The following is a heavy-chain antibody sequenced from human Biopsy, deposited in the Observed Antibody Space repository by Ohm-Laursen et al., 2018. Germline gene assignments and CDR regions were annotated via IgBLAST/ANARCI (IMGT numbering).Heavy chain of an antibody. D-gene: IGHD3-3*01. J-gene: IGHJ4*02. CDR1: GYTFTNYA. Sequence: SVKVSCKASGYTFTNYAINWVRQAPGQGLEWLGWISVKTGNTNYTQKLQGRVTMTTDTSTNTAYMELRSLRSDDTAPYYCAREGTSVTFFGKISDYYFDFWGPGTVVTVSS. CDR2: ISVKTGNT. CDR3: AREGTSVTFFGKISDYYFDF. V-gene: IGHV1-18*01.